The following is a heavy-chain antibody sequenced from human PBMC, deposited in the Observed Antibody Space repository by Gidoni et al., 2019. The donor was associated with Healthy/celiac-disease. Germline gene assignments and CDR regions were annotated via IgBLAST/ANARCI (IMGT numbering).Heavy chain of an antibody. Sequence: QVQLQQWGAGLLKPSETLSLTCAVYGGSFSGYYWSWIRQPPGKGLEWIGEINHSGSTNYNPSLKSRVTISVDTSKNQFSLKLSSVTAADTAVYYCASRRRPSRGTSYGMDVWGQGTTVTVSS. J-gene: IGHJ6*02. CDR1: GGSFSGYY. CDR2: INHSGST. D-gene: IGHD1-1*01. CDR3: ASRRRPSRGTSYGMDV. V-gene: IGHV4-34*01.